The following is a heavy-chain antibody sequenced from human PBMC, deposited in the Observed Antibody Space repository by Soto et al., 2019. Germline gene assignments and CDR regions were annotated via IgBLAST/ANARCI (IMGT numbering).Heavy chain of an antibody. J-gene: IGHJ4*02. CDR1: GFTFSNYA. CDR2: ISGSGDST. Sequence: GGSLRLSCAASGFTFSNYAMSCVRQAPGKGLEWVSAISGSGDSTYYADSVKGRFTISRDNSKDTLYLQMNSLRAEDTAVYYCAKEFLRPFDYWGQGTLVTVSS. CDR3: AKEFLRPFDY. V-gene: IGHV3-23*01.